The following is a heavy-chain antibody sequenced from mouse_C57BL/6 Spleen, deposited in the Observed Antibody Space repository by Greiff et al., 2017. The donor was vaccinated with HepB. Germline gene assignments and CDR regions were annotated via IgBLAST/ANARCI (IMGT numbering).Heavy chain of an antibody. Sequence: EVQLQQSGAELVRPGASVKLSCTASGFNIKDDYMHWVQQRPEQGLEWIGWIDPENGDTEYASKFQGQATITADTSSNTAYLQLSSLTSEDTAVYDCTTDDYGSHWYFDVWGTGTTGTVSS. CDR2: IDPENGDT. CDR1: GFNIKDDY. V-gene: IGHV14-4*01. J-gene: IGHJ1*03. D-gene: IGHD1-1*01. CDR3: TTDDYGSHWYFDV.